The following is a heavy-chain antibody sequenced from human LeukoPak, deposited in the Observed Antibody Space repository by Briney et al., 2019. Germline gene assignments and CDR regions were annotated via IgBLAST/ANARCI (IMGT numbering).Heavy chain of an antibody. CDR2: IYHSGST. D-gene: IGHD3-9*01. CDR3: APGIFDWLTREEYYFDY. J-gene: IGHJ4*02. Sequence: SETLSLTCTVSGYSISSGYYWGWIRQPPGKGLEWIGSIYHSGSTYYNSSLKSRVTISLDTSKNQFSLKLSSVTAADTAVYYCAPGIFDWLTREEYYFDYWGRGTLVTVSS. CDR1: GYSISSGYY. V-gene: IGHV4-38-2*02.